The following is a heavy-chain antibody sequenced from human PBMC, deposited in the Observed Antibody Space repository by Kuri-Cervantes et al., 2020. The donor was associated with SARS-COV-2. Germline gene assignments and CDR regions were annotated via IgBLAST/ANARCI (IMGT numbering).Heavy chain of an antibody. CDR3: ARTMVRGVIITRAWFDP. J-gene: IGHJ5*02. V-gene: IGHV2-26*01. D-gene: IGHD3-10*01. CDR1: GFSLSNARMG. CDR2: IFSNDEK. Sequence: SGPTLVKPTQTLTLTCTVSGFSLSNARMGVSWIRQPPGKALEWLAHIFSNDEKSYSTSLKSRLTISKDTSKSQVVLTMTNMDPVDTATYYCARTMVRGVIITRAWFDPWGQGTLVTVSS.